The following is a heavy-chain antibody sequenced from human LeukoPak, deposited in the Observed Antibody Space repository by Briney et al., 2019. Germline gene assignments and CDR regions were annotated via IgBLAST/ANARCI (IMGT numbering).Heavy chain of an antibody. D-gene: IGHD6-13*01. CDR2: TFSGGST. Sequence: SGGSLRLSCAASGFTVSSNCMYWVRQAPGKGLEWVSVTFSGGSTYYADSVKGRFTISRDNSKNTLYLQMNSLRAEDTAVYYCARDQARAAADIFDYWGQGTLVTVSS. CDR3: ARDQARAAADIFDY. V-gene: IGHV3-53*05. J-gene: IGHJ4*02. CDR1: GFTVSSNC.